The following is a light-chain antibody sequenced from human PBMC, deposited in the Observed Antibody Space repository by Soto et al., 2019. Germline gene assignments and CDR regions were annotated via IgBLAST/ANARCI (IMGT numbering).Light chain of an antibody. CDR3: TSYSTSNSYV. J-gene: IGLJ1*01. CDR2: EVS. V-gene: IGLV2-14*01. Sequence: QSALTQPASVSGSPGQSITISCTGSSSDVGGYNFVSWYQQHPGKAPKLMIDEVSNRPSWVSNRFSGSKSGNTASLTISGLQAEDEADYYCTSYSTSNSYVFGAGTKVTVL. CDR1: SSDVGGYNF.